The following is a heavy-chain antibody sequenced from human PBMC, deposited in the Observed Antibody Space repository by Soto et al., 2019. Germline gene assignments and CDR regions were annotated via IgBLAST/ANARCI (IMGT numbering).Heavy chain of an antibody. J-gene: IGHJ4*02. D-gene: IGHD3-16*01. CDR1: GFTFSTYW. CDR3: AREGLYAYYQDN. V-gene: IGHV3-74*01. CDR2: LKGDGSMT. Sequence: EVQLVESGGGVVQPGESLRLSCTASGFTFSTYWMHWVRQAPGKGLVWLSRLKGDGSMTDYADSVKGRFTNSRDNAENTRYLQVFGLRAEDTAIYYCAREGLYAYYQDNWGQGTLVTVSS.